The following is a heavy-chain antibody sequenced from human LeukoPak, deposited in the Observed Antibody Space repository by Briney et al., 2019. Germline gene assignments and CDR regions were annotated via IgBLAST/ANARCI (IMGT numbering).Heavy chain of an antibody. J-gene: IGHJ5*02. Sequence: GASVKVSCKASGYTFTSYYMHWVRQAPGQGLEWMGIINPSGGSTSYAQKFQGRVTMTRDTSTSTVYMELSSLRSEDTAVYYCARDRDYYGSGSYYSNWFDPWGQGTLVTVSS. CDR2: INPSGGST. D-gene: IGHD3-10*01. CDR3: ARDRDYYGSGSYYSNWFDP. CDR1: GYTFTSYY. V-gene: IGHV1-46*01.